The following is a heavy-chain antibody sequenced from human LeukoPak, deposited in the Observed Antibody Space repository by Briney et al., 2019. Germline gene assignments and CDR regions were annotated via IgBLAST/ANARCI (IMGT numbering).Heavy chain of an antibody. D-gene: IGHD3-16*01. Sequence: ASVKVSCKASGYTFTSYGISWVRQAPGQGLEWMGRIIPILGIANYAQKFQGRVTITADKSTSTAYMELSSLRSEDTAVYYCATSSRGSGELFGAFDIWGQGTMVTVSS. J-gene: IGHJ3*02. CDR3: ATSSRGSGELFGAFDI. CDR1: GYTFTSYG. V-gene: IGHV1-69*04. CDR2: IIPILGIA.